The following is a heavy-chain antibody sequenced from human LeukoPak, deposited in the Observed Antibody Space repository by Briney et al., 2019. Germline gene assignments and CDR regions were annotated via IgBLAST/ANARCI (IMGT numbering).Heavy chain of an antibody. D-gene: IGHD2-15*01. J-gene: IGHJ4*02. CDR2: ISGSGGST. CDR1: GFTFSSYA. CDR3: AKGQCSGGSCYSDY. V-gene: IGHV3-23*01. Sequence: GGSLRLSCAVSGFTFSSYAMSWVRQAPGKGLEWVSAISGSGGSTYYADSVKGRFTISRDNSKNTLYLQMNSLRAEDTAVYYCAKGQCSGGSCYSDYWGQGTLVTVSS.